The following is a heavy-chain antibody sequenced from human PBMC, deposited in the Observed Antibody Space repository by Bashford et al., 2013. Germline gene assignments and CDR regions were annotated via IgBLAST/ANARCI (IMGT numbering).Heavy chain of an antibody. D-gene: IGHD3-22*01. J-gene: IGHJ4*02. CDR1: GDSISSGDYC. V-gene: IGHV4-61*08. CDR2: IYYSGST. Sequence: SETLSLTCTVSGDSISSGDYCWSWIRQSPGKGLEWIGYIYYSGSTNYNPSLESRVTISVDTSKNHFSLQLRSVTAADTAVYYCARVHYYDSSGYGGYYFDDWGRGKLVTVSS. CDR3: ARVHYYDSSGYGGYYFDD.